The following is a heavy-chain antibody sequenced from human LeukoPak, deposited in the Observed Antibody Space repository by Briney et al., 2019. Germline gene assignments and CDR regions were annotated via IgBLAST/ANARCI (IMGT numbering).Heavy chain of an antibody. CDR2: ISYDGSNK. CDR1: GFTFSSYG. Sequence: GGSLRLSCAASGFTFSSYGMHWVRQAPGKGLEWVAVISYDGSNKYYADSVKGRFTISRDNSKNTLYLQMNSLRAEDTAVYYCANEPGGYRGYWGQGTLVTVSS. CDR3: ANEPGGYRGY. D-gene: IGHD5-12*01. J-gene: IGHJ4*02. V-gene: IGHV3-30*18.